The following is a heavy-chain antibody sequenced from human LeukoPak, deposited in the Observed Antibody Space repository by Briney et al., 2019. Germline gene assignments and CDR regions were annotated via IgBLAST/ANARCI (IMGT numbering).Heavy chain of an antibody. CDR1: GFTFSTHW. V-gene: IGHV3-7*01. CDR3: VSGSGWIFDY. Sequence: GGSLRLSCATSGFTFSTHWMIWVRQAPGKGLEWVANINPDGSDKQYLDSVKGRFTISRDSARSSLYLQMNSLRAEDTAVYYCVSGSGWIFDYWGQGTLVTVSS. J-gene: IGHJ4*02. D-gene: IGHD6-19*01. CDR2: INPDGSDK.